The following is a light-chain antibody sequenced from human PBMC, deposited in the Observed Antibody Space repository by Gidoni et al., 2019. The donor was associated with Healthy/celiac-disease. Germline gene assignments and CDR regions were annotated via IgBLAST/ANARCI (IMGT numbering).Light chain of an antibody. CDR1: QSVSSY. J-gene: IGKJ1*01. V-gene: IGKV3-11*01. CDR3: QQRSNWPWT. Sequence: EIVLTQSPATLSLSPGERAPPPCRASQSVSSYLDWYQQKPGQAPRLLIYNASNRATGIPARCSGSGSGTDFTLTISSLEPEDFAVYYCQQRSNWPWTFGQGTKVEIK. CDR2: NAS.